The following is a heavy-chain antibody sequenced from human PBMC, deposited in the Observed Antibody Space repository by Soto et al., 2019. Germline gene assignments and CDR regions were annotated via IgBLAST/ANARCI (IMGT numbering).Heavy chain of an antibody. V-gene: IGHV4-59*01. CDR1: GGSISSYY. CDR3: AREEYSYGYYY. J-gene: IGHJ4*02. D-gene: IGHD5-18*01. Sequence: SETLSLTCTVSGGSISSYYWSWIRQPSGKGLEWIGYIYYSGSTNYNPSLKSRVTISVDTSKNQFSLKLSSVTAADTAVYYCAREEYSYGYYYWGQGTLVTVSS. CDR2: IYYSGST.